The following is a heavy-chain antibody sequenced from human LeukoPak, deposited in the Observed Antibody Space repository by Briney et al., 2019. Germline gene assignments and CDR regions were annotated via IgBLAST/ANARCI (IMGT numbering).Heavy chain of an antibody. CDR1: GGSISSGGYY. J-gene: IGHJ5*02. D-gene: IGHD1-7*01. CDR2: IYYSGST. Sequence: PSKTLSLTCTVSGGSISSGGYYWSWIRQHPGKGLEWIGYIYYSGSTYYNPSLKSRVTISVDTSKNQFSLKLSSVTAADTAVYYCARQTQYNWNYGNWFDPWGQGTLVTVSS. CDR3: ARQTQYNWNYGNWFDP. V-gene: IGHV4-31*03.